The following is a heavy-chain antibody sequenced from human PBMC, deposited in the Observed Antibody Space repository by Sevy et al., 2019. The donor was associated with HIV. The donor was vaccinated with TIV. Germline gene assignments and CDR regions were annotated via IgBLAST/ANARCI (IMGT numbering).Heavy chain of an antibody. V-gene: IGHV3-23*01. CDR1: GFTFSSYA. D-gene: IGHD4-17*01. CDR2: ISGSGGST. J-gene: IGHJ4*02. Sequence: GGSLRLSCAASGFTFSSYAMSWVRQAPGKGLEWVSAISGSGGSTYYADSVKGRLTISRDNSKNTLYLQMNSLRAEDTAVYYCAKDLFSSTTVTTSYFDYWGQGTLVTVSS. CDR3: AKDLFSSTTVTTSYFDY.